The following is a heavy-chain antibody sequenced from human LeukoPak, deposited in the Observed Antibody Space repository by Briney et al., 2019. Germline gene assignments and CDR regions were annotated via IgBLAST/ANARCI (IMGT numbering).Heavy chain of an antibody. CDR1: GFDFSTYW. J-gene: IGHJ4*02. Sequence: PGGSLRLSCAASGFDFSTYWMMWVHQIPGKGLEWVANINQDGSEKYYVDSVKGRFTVSRDTAKNSLYLQMNSLRDEDTAVYYCGTRAYWGQGTLVTVSS. CDR2: INQDGSEK. V-gene: IGHV3-7*01. CDR3: GTRAY.